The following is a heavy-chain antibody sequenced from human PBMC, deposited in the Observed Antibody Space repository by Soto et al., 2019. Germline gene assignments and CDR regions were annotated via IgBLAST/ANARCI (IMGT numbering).Heavy chain of an antibody. V-gene: IGHV6-1*01. Sequence: SQTLSLTCAISGGSVSSNSAAWNWIRQSPSRGLEWLGRTYYRSKWYNDYAVSVKSRITINPDTSKNQFSLQLNSVTPEDTAVYYCARDPSYCSSTSCYTGGMDVWGQGTTVTVSS. CDR2: TYYRSKWYN. J-gene: IGHJ6*02. CDR1: GGSVSSNSAA. CDR3: ARDPSYCSSTSCYTGGMDV. D-gene: IGHD2-2*02.